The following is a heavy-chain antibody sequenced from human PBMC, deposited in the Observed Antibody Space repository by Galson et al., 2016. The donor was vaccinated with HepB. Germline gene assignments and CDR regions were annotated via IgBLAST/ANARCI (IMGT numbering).Heavy chain of an antibody. CDR1: GFIFSNYG. J-gene: IGHJ3*02. Sequence: SLRLSCAASGFIFSNYGMHWVRQAPGKGLEWVSGISFDGSKAYYGDSVKGRFTISRDNSKNTLSLQMHSLRAEDTAVYYCAKDRGDCSGGTCRYHEAFHIWVHGTMGTVSS. V-gene: IGHV3-30*18. CDR2: ISFDGSKA. D-gene: IGHD2-15*01. CDR3: AKDRGDCSGGTCRYHEAFHI.